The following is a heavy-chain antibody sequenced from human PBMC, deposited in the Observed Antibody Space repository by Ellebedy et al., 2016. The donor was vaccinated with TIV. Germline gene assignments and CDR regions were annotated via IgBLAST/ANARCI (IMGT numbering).Heavy chain of an antibody. CDR2: IRNKASSFST. CDR3: VRDSGSYFLDY. V-gene: IGHV3-72*01. Sequence: GESLKISCAASGFTFSDHFMDWVRQAPGKGLEWVGRIRNKASSFSTQYAASVKGRFTFSRDDSKNSLYLQMNSLKTEDTAVYYCVRDSGSYFLDYWGQGTLITVSS. D-gene: IGHD1-26*01. CDR1: GFTFSDHF. J-gene: IGHJ4*02.